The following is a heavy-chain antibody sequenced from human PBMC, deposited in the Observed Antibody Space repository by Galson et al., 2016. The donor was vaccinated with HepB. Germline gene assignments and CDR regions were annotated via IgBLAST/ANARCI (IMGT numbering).Heavy chain of an antibody. Sequence: SLRLSCAASGFSVSGSYMSWVRQAPGKGLERVSVIYSGGDTFYADSVKGRFTISGDNSKNTLYLQMDSLRAEDTAVYYCAHNNGWYGKGYFDYWGQGTLVTVSS. CDR3: AHNNGWYGKGYFDY. V-gene: IGHV3-66*01. J-gene: IGHJ4*02. CDR1: GFSVSGSY. CDR2: IYSGGDT. D-gene: IGHD6-19*01.